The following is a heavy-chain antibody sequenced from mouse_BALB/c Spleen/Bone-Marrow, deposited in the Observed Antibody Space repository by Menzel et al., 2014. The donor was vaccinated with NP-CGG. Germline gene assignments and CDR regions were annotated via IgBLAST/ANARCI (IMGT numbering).Heavy chain of an antibody. CDR2: ISYSGST. CDR1: GDSITSGY. Sequence: EVQLQQSGPSLVKPSQTLSLTCSVTGDSITSGYWNWIRKFPGNKLEYMGYISYSGSTYYNPPLKSRISITRDTSKNLYYLQLNSVTTKDTATYYCARSGSSGYHYYAMDYWGQGTSVTVSS. V-gene: IGHV3-8*02. J-gene: IGHJ4*01. CDR3: ARSGSSGYHYYAMDY. D-gene: IGHD3-1*01.